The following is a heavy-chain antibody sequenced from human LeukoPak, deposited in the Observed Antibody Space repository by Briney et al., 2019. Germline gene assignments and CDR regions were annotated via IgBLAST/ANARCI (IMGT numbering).Heavy chain of an antibody. D-gene: IGHD6-13*01. CDR2: ISWNSGSI. V-gene: IGHV3-9*03. J-gene: IGHJ4*02. CDR1: GFTFGDYA. Sequence: PGGSLILSCAASGFTFGDYAMHWVRQAPGKGLEWVSGISWNSGSIGYADSVKGRFTISRDNAKNSLYLQMNSLRAEDMALYYCAKEAAAAGHIDYWGQGTLVTVSS. CDR3: AKEAAAAGHIDY.